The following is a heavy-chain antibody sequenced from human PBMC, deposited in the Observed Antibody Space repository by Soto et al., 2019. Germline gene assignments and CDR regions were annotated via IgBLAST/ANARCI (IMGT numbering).Heavy chain of an antibody. Sequence: SGPTLGNPTQSLTLNCTFSGFSLNKSRMSVAWIRQPPGKALEWLARIDWDDAKFFNTSLKTRLTVSKDTSKNQVVLALTNMDPVDSGTYYCARMIFGRTGEYYFDYWGQGILVTVS. J-gene: IGHJ4*02. CDR2: IDWDDAK. D-gene: IGHD3-3*01. CDR1: GFSLNKSRMS. CDR3: ARMIFGRTGEYYFDY. V-gene: IGHV2-70*17.